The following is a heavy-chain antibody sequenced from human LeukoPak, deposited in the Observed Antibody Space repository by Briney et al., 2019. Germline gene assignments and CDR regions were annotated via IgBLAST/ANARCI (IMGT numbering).Heavy chain of an antibody. V-gene: IGHV1-2*02. CDR1: GYTYTGYY. CDR3: ARCRMVAPDY. J-gene: IGHJ4*02. Sequence: ASVKVSCKASGYTYTGYYMHWVRQAPGQGLEWMGWINPNSGGTNYAQKFLGRVTMTRDTSISTAYMELSRLRSDDTAVYYCARCRMVAPDYWGQGTLVTVSS. D-gene: IGHD5-12*01. CDR2: INPNSGGT.